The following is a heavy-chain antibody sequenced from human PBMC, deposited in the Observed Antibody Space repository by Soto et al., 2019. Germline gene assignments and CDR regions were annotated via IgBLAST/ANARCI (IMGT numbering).Heavy chain of an antibody. CDR1: GYTFTSYP. V-gene: IGHV1-3*01. CDR2: INAGNGNT. J-gene: IGHJ4*02. CDR3: ARDQHGLGDY. D-gene: IGHD3-10*01. Sequence: QVQVVQSGAEVKKPGASVKVSCQASGYTFTSYPMHWVRQAPGQRLEWMGWINAGNGNTKYSQKFQGRVTITRDTSASTAYMELSSLRSDDTAVYYCARDQHGLGDYWGQGTLVTVSS.